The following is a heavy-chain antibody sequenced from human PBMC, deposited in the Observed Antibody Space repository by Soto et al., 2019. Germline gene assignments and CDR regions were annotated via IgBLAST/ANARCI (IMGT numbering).Heavy chain of an antibody. V-gene: IGHV1-2*02. D-gene: IGHD1-1*01. CDR1: GYTFSDYY. CDR2: INPDSGGT. CDR3: AREPATAKPEGVDF. J-gene: IGHJ4*02. Sequence: GASVKVSCKASGYTFSDYYIHWVLQAPGQGPEWMGWINPDSGGTKYAPKFQGGVTMTRDTSITTAYMELSRLRSGDTAVYYCAREPATAKPEGVDFWGQGTLVTVSS.